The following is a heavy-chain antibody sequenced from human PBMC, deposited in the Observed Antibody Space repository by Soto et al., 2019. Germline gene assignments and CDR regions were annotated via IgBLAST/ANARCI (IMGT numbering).Heavy chain of an antibody. D-gene: IGHD3-10*01. CDR3: AKDRTVRGVIITGMDV. CDR2: ISGSGGST. Sequence: GGSLRLSCAASGFTFSSYAMSWVRQAPGKGLEWVSAISGSGGSTYYADSVKGRFTISRDNSKNTLYLQMNSLRAEDTAVYYCAKDRTVRGVIITGMDVWGQGTTVTVSS. J-gene: IGHJ6*02. CDR1: GFTFSSYA. V-gene: IGHV3-23*01.